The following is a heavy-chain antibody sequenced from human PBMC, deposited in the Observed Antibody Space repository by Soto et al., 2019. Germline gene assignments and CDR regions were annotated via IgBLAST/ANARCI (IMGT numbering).Heavy chain of an antibody. CDR2: INPSGGST. Sequence: GASVKVSCKASGYTFTNYYMHWVRQAPGQGLEWMGIINPSGGSTNYAQKIQGRVTVTRDTPTSPVYMELSNLRSEDTAVYYCARGAYYDSSGTDYWGQRTLGTASS. CDR1: GYTFTNYY. V-gene: IGHV1-46*01. D-gene: IGHD3-22*01. J-gene: IGHJ4*02. CDR3: ARGAYYDSSGTDY.